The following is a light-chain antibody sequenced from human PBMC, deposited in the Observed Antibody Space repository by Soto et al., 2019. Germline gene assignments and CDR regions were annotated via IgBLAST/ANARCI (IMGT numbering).Light chain of an antibody. Sequence: DIQMTQSPSTLSASVGDRVTITCRASQSITRWLAWYQQKPGKAPKLLIYKASNLGGGVPSRFSGDGSGTEFTLTNGSLQPEDSATYYCQQYNSYSSFGPGTKVDIK. J-gene: IGKJ3*01. V-gene: IGKV1-5*03. CDR1: QSITRW. CDR3: QQYNSYSS. CDR2: KAS.